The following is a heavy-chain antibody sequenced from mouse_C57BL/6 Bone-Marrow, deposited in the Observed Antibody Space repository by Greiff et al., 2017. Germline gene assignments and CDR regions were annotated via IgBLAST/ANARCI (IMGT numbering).Heavy chain of an antibody. V-gene: IGHV5-16*01. CDR1: GFTFSDYY. CDR2: ITYDGSST. J-gene: IGHJ4*01. CDR3: AREGPYYYYAMDY. Sequence: EVMLVESEGGLVQPGSSMKLSCTASGFTFSDYYMAWVRQVPEKGLEWVANITYDGSSTYYLDSLKSRFIISRDNAKNILYLQMSSLKSEDTTTYYCAREGPYYYYAMDYWGQGTSVTVSS. D-gene: IGHD2-10*01.